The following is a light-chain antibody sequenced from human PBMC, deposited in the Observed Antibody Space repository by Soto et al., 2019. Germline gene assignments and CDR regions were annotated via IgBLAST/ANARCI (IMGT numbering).Light chain of an antibody. CDR2: EGS. CDR3: CSYAGSSTLV. CDR1: SIDVGSYNL. Sequence: QSALTQPASVSGSPGQSITISCTGTSIDVGSYNLVSWYQQHPGKAPKLMIYEGSKRPSGVSNRFSGSKSGNTASLTISGLQAEDDADYYCCSYAGSSTLVFGGGTKLTVL. J-gene: IGLJ2*01. V-gene: IGLV2-23*01.